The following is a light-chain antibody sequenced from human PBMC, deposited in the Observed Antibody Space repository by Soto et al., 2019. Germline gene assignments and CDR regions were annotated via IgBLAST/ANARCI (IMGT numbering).Light chain of an antibody. J-gene: IGKJ2*01. CDR3: QRYSNWPPMYT. Sequence: EIELTQSPATLSVSPGERATLSCRASQSVNNNLAWYQQKPGQAPRLLIYDASTRASGVSVRFSGSGSGAEFTLTISRLQSEDFAVYYCQRYSNWPPMYTFGQGTKLEMK. CDR1: QSVNNN. V-gene: IGKV3-15*01. CDR2: DAS.